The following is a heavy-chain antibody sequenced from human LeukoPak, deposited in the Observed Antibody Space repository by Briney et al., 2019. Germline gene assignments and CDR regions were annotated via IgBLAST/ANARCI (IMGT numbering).Heavy chain of an antibody. CDR2: IYYTGST. CDR1: GGSISPYY. J-gene: IGHJ4*02. D-gene: IGHD6-19*01. Sequence: SETLSLTCTVSGGSISPYYWTWIRQSPGKGLEWIAWIYYTGSTNYYPSLKSRVTISVDTSKNQFSLKLSSVTAADTAVYYCARENSSGGLYYFDYWGQGTLVTVSS. V-gene: IGHV4-59*01. CDR3: ARENSSGGLYYFDY.